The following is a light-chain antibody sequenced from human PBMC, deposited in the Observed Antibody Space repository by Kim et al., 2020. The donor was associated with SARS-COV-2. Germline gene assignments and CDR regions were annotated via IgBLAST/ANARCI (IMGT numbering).Light chain of an antibody. CDR2: GSS. CDR1: SSNIGAGYD. Sequence: QRVTISCTGSSSNIGAGYDVHWYQQLPGTAPKLLINGSSNRPSGVPDRFSGSKSGTSASLAITGLQAEDEANYYCQSYDSSLSGVVFGGGTQLTVL. CDR3: QSYDSSLSGVV. J-gene: IGLJ2*01. V-gene: IGLV1-40*01.